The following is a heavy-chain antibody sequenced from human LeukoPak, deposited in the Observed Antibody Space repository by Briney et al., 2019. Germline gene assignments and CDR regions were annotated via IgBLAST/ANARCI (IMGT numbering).Heavy chain of an antibody. CDR1: GFTFSSYD. CDR2: IGTAGDT. Sequence: PGGSLRLSCAASGFTFSSYDMHWVRQATGKGLEWVSAIGTAGDTYYPGSVKGRFTIPRENAKNSLYLQMNSLRAGDTAVYYCARLALGYYDSSGYYDYWGQGTLVTVSS. D-gene: IGHD3-22*01. J-gene: IGHJ4*02. V-gene: IGHV3-13*01. CDR3: ARLALGYYDSSGYYDY.